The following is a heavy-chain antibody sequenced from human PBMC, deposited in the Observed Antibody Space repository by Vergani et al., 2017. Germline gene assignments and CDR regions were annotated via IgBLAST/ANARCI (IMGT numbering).Heavy chain of an antibody. D-gene: IGHD3-22*01. Sequence: VQLVESGGGLVQPGGSLRLSCAASGFTVSSNYMSWVRQAPGKGLEWIGSIYYSGSTYYNPSLKSRVTISVDTSKNQFSLKLSSVTAADTAVYYCASSDYDSSGYTEKNDAFDIWGQGTMVTVSS. V-gene: IGHV4-38-2*01. CDR3: ASSDYDSSGYTEKNDAFDI. J-gene: IGHJ3*02. CDR2: IYYSGST. CDR1: GFTVSSNY.